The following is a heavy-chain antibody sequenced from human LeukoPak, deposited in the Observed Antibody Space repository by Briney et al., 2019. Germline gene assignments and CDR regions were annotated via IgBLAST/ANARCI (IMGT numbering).Heavy chain of an antibody. CDR3: TRHNYDRSGYVAFDI. Sequence: GGSLRLSCAASGFTFSGSDIHWVRQASGKGLEWVGHIISKTNNYATADAASVKGRFTFSRDDSKNTAYIQMNSLKTEDTAVYYCTRHNYDRSGYVAFDIWGQGTMVTVSS. CDR2: IISKTNNYAT. D-gene: IGHD3-22*01. V-gene: IGHV3-73*01. CDR1: GFTFSGSD. J-gene: IGHJ3*02.